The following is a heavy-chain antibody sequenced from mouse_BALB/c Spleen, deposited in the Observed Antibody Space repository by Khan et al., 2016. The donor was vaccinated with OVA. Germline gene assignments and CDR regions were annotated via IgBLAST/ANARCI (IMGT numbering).Heavy chain of an antibody. J-gene: IGHJ4*01. CDR2: IWGGGTT. Sequence: QVQLKESGPGLVAPSQNLSITCTVTGFSLTDYGVSWIRQPPGKGQEWLGVIWGGGTTYYNSALKSRLSISKDNSKSQVFLKMNSLQTDDTAMYYCAKGVWSYYFALDYWGQGTSVTVSS. V-gene: IGHV2-6-5*01. CDR3: AKGVWSYYFALDY. D-gene: IGHD2-10*02. CDR1: GFSLTDYG.